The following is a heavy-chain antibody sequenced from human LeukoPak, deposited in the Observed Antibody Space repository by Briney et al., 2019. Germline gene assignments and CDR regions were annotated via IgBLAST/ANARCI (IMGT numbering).Heavy chain of an antibody. CDR1: GYTFTSYD. V-gene: IGHV1-8*03. CDR3: ARALQTRGLQVVYFDY. CDR2: MNPNSGNT. Sequence: GASVKVSCKASGYTFTSYDINWVRQATGQGLEWMGWMNPNSGNTGYAQKFQGRVTITRNTSISTAYMELSSLRSEDTAVYYCARALQTRGLQVVYFDYWGQGTLVTVSS. D-gene: IGHD2-15*01. J-gene: IGHJ4*02.